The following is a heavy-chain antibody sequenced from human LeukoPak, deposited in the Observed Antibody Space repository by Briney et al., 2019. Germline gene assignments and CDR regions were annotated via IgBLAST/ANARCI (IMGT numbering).Heavy chain of an antibody. D-gene: IGHD4-17*01. V-gene: IGHV5-51*01. Sequence: GESLKISCKGSGYSFTDYWIGWVRQMPGKGLDWMGIVYPGDSDTTYSPSFQGQVTISADKSVSTAYLQWNSLEASDTAMYYCARHRARRCAFDVWGQGTLVTVSS. J-gene: IGHJ3*01. CDR1: GYSFTDYW. CDR3: ARHRARRCAFDV. CDR2: VYPGDSDT.